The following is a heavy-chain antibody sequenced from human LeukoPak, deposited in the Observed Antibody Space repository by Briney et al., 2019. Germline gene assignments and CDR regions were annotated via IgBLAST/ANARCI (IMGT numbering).Heavy chain of an antibody. CDR1: GFTYCSTW. CDR3: AKNGGPHGMDV. CDR2: IKHDGSET. J-gene: IGHJ6*02. Sequence: GGSLRLSCAASGFTYCSTWMSWVRQAPGKGLEWVANIKHDGSETNYVDSVKGRFTISRDNAKNSLHLQMNSLRVEDTAVYYCAKNGGPHGMDVWGQGTTVTVSS. D-gene: IGHD3-16*01. V-gene: IGHV3-7*02.